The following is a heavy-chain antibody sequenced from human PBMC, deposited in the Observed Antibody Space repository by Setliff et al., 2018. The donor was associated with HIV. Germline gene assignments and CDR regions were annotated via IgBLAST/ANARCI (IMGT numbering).Heavy chain of an antibody. CDR3: ARAYDVLTGYFDY. CDR2: ISAHNGHT. V-gene: IGHV1-18*01. J-gene: IGHJ4*02. CDR1: GYTFSDYG. D-gene: IGHD3-9*01. Sequence: ASVKVSCKASGYTFSDYGITWVRQAPGQGLEWMGWISAHNGHTNYAQKFQGRVTMTTDTSTSTAYMELRSLRSDDTAVYYCARAYDVLTGYFDYWGQGTLVTVSS.